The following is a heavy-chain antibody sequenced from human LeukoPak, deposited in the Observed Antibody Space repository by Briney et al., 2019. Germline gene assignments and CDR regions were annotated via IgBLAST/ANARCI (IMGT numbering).Heavy chain of an antibody. Sequence: SETLSLTCTVSGGSVSSNTYCWNWIRKSPGKGLEWVGFVYYSGRTKYNPSLKSRVTISIDTSKNQISLRLSSVTAADTAVYYCARSYDSWSGYFSWGQGTLVTVSS. CDR3: ARSYDSWSGYFS. CDR1: GGSVSSNTYC. V-gene: IGHV4-61*01. CDR2: VYYSGRT. J-gene: IGHJ5*02. D-gene: IGHD3-3*01.